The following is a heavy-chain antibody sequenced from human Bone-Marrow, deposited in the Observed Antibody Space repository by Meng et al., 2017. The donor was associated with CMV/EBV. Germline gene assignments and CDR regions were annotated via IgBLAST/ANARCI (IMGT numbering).Heavy chain of an antibody. CDR1: GFTFSSYA. Sequence: GESLKISCAASGFTFSSYAMHWVRQAPGKGLEWVAVISYDGSNKYYADSVKGRFTISRDNSKNTLYLQMNSLRAEDTAVYYCARDHALWFGESPPDYWGQGPLVTVSS. J-gene: IGHJ4*02. CDR2: ISYDGSNK. V-gene: IGHV3-30*04. CDR3: ARDHALWFGESPPDY. D-gene: IGHD3-10*01.